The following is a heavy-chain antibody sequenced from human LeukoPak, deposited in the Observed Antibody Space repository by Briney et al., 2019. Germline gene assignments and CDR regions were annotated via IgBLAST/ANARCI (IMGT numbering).Heavy chain of an antibody. V-gene: IGHV1-2*02. J-gene: IGHJ5*02. CDR1: GYTFTGYY. CDR2: INPNSGGT. Sequence: ASVKVSCKAYGYTFTGYYMHLVRQAPGQGLEWMGWINPNSGGTNYAQKFQGRVTMTRDTSISTAYMELSRLRSDDTAVYYCARPPLSDFWSGYIWFDPWGQGTLVTVSS. CDR3: ARPPLSDFWSGYIWFDP. D-gene: IGHD3-3*01.